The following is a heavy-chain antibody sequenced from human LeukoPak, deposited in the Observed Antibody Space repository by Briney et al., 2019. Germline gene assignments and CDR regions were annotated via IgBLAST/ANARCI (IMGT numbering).Heavy chain of an antibody. V-gene: IGHV3-66*01. CDR2: IYSGGST. Sequence: PGGSLRLSCAAPGFTFSSYWMHWVRQAPGKGLEWVSVIYSGGSTYYADSVKGRFTISRDNAKNSLYLQMNSLRAEDTAVYYCARDLTAALVLYHDSWGQGTLVTVSS. J-gene: IGHJ4*02. CDR3: ARDLTAALVLYHDS. CDR1: GFTFSSYW. D-gene: IGHD6-25*01.